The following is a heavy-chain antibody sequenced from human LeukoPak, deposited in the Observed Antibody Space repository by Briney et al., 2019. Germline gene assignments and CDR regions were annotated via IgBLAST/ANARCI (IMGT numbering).Heavy chain of an antibody. Sequence: GGSLRLSCAASGFTFSSYSVNWVRQAPGKGLEWVSSISSSSSYIYYADSVKGRFTISRDNAKNSLYLQMSSLRAEDTAVYYCARGGIAAAPYWGQGTLVTVSS. J-gene: IGHJ4*02. V-gene: IGHV3-21*01. CDR3: ARGGIAAAPY. D-gene: IGHD6-13*01. CDR1: GFTFSSYS. CDR2: ISSSSSYI.